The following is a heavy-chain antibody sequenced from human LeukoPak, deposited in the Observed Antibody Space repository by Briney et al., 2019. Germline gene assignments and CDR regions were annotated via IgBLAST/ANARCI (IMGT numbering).Heavy chain of an antibody. CDR1: GGSISSHY. V-gene: IGHV4-59*11. CDR3: ARVDTAMVTDYWYFDL. J-gene: IGHJ2*01. CDR2: IYYSGST. D-gene: IGHD5-18*01. Sequence: SETLSLTCTVSGGSISSHYWSWIRQPPGKGLEWIGYIYYSGSTNYNPSLKSRVTISVDTSKNQFSLKLSSVTAADTAVYYCARVDTAMVTDYWYFDLWGRGTLVTVSS.